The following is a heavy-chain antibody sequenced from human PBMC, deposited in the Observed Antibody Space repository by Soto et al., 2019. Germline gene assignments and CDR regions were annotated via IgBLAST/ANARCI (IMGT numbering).Heavy chain of an antibody. D-gene: IGHD4-17*01. Sequence: ASVKVSFKASGYTFTSYDINWVRQATGQGLEWMGWMNPNSGNTGYAQKFQGRVTMTRNTSISTAYMELSSLRSEDTAVYYCAKSMTTVTSIYYYYGMDVWGQGTTVTVSS. CDR3: AKSMTTVTSIYYYYGMDV. CDR2: MNPNSGNT. V-gene: IGHV1-8*01. CDR1: GYTFTSYD. J-gene: IGHJ6*02.